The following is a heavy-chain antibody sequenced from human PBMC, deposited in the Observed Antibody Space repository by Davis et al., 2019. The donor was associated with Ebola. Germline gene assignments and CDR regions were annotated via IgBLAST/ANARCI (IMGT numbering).Heavy chain of an antibody. V-gene: IGHV6-1*01. Sequence: HSQTLSLTCAISGDSVFGKNGAWNWIRQSPSRGLEWLGRTYYNSKWYSDYATSVRGRLTINADTSGNKFYLQLNSVTPDDTAVYYCTRGWLRGWFDPWGQGTQVIVSS. CDR1: GDSVFGKNGA. J-gene: IGHJ5*02. D-gene: IGHD5-12*01. CDR2: TYYNSKWYS. CDR3: TRGWLRGWFDP.